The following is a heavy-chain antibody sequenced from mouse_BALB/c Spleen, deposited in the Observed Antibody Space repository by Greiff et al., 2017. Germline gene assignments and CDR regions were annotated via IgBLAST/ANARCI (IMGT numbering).Heavy chain of an antibody. J-gene: IGHJ4*01. Sequence: QVQLQQPGAELVKPGASVKMSCKASGYTFTSYWMHWVKQRPGQGLEWIGTIDPSDSYTSYNQKFKGKATLTVDTSSSTAYMQLSSLTSEDSAVYYSTRSKVRDYYAIDYWGQGTSVTVSS. CDR1: GYTFTSYW. CDR3: TRSKVRDYYAIDY. CDR2: IDPSDSYT. V-gene: IGHV1S127*01. D-gene: IGHD2-14*01.